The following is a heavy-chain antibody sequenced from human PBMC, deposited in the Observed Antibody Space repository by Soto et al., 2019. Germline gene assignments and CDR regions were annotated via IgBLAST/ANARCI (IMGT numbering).Heavy chain of an antibody. CDR2: ISAYKGNT. CDR1: GYTFTIYG. J-gene: IGHJ4*02. D-gene: IGHD6-13*01. Sequence: QVQLVQSGAEVKKPGASVKVSCKASGYTFTIYGIRWVRHAPGQGLEWMGWISAYKGNTNYAQKLQGRVTMTTDTSTSTAYMELRSLRSDDTAVYYCARDLLQAIIAAAVRWDYWGQGTLVTVSS. V-gene: IGHV1-18*01. CDR3: ARDLLQAIIAAAVRWDY.